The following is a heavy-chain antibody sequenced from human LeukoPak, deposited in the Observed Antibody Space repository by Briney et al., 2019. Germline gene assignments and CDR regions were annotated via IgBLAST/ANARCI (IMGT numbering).Heavy chain of an antibody. D-gene: IGHD2-15*01. Sequence: SETLSLTCAVYGGSFSGYYWSWIRQPPGKGLEWIGEINHSGSTNYNPSLKSRVTMSVDTSKNQFSLKLSSVTAADTAVYYCARLSAYFDYWGQGTLVTVSS. CDR3: ARLSAYFDY. V-gene: IGHV4-34*01. CDR1: GGSFSGYY. CDR2: INHSGST. J-gene: IGHJ4*02.